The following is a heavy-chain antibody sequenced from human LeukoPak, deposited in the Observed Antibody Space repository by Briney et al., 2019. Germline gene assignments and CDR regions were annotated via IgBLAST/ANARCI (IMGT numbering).Heavy chain of an antibody. D-gene: IGHD4-17*01. V-gene: IGHV3-9*01. CDR1: GFTFDDYA. CDR2: ISWNSGSI. CDR3: AKDHPVFDH. J-gene: IGHJ4*02. Sequence: QPGGSLRLSCAASGFTFDDYAMHWVRQAPGKGLEWVSGISWNSGSIGYADSVKGRFTISRDNAKNSLYLQMNSLRAEDTAVYYCAKDHPVFDHWGQGTLVTVSS.